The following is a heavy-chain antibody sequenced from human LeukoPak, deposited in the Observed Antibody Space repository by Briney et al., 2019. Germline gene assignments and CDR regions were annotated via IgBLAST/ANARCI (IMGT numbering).Heavy chain of an antibody. V-gene: IGHV3-23*01. Sequence: GSLRLSCAASGFTFSSYGMSWVRQAPGKGLEWVSAITGSGAYTDYADSVKGRFTISRDNSKNTLYLQMNSLRAEDTAVYYCARDQGIAVAERWFDPWGQGTLVTVSS. CDR3: ARDQGIAVAERWFDP. J-gene: IGHJ5*02. D-gene: IGHD6-19*01. CDR2: ITGSGAYT. CDR1: GFTFSSYG.